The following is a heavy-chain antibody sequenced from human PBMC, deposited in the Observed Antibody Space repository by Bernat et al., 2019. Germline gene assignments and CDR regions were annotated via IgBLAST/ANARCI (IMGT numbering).Heavy chain of an antibody. CDR3: ARDMPPPDQWLPTT. Sequence: EVQLVESGGGLVKPGGSLRLSCAASGFTFSSYSMNWVRQAPGKGLEWLSVLYTNGKTYYADSVKGRFTIYSDSSENTLYLQMNSLRAEDTAVYYCARDMPPPDQWLPTTWGQGTLVTVSS. CDR1: GFTFSSYS. V-gene: IGHV3-66*01. CDR2: LYTNGKT. D-gene: IGHD6-19*01. J-gene: IGHJ4*02.